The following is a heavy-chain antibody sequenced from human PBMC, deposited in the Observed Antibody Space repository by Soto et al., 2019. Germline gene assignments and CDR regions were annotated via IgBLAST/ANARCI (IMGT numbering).Heavy chain of an antibody. Sequence: GGSLRLSCAASGFTFSGYWMHWVRQAPGKGLVWVSRIKSDGSTTNYADSVKGRFTISRDNAKNTLFLQMNSLRAEDTAVYYCASYSGWYSFDNWGQGTLVTVSS. J-gene: IGHJ4*02. D-gene: IGHD6-19*01. V-gene: IGHV3-74*01. CDR1: GFTFSGYW. CDR2: IKSDGSTT. CDR3: ASYSGWYSFDN.